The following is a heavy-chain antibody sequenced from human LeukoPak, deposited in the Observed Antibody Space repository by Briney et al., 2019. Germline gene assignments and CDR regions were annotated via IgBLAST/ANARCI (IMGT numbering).Heavy chain of an antibody. CDR1: GYTFTGYY. CDR2: INPNSGGT. Sequence: GASVKVSCKASGYTFTGYYMHWARQAPGQGLEWMGWINPNSGGTNYAQKFQGRVTMTRDTSISTAYMELSRLRSDDTAVYYCATATTVTTDGHYYYYGMDVWGQGTTVTVSS. J-gene: IGHJ6*02. D-gene: IGHD4-17*01. CDR3: ATATTVTTDGHYYYYGMDV. V-gene: IGHV1-2*02.